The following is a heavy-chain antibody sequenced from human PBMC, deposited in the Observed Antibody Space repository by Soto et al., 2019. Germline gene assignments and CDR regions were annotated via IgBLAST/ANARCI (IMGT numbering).Heavy chain of an antibody. Sequence: EVQLLESGGGLVQPGGSLRLSCAASGFTFSSYAMSWVRQAPGKGLEWVSAISGSGGSTYYADSVKGRFTISRDNSKNTLDLHMNSLRAADTAVYYCATDQGGVRGVILYPYYWGQGTLVTVST. D-gene: IGHD3-10*01. CDR3: ATDQGGVRGVILYPYY. J-gene: IGHJ4*02. CDR2: ISGSGGST. V-gene: IGHV3-23*01. CDR1: GFTFSSYA.